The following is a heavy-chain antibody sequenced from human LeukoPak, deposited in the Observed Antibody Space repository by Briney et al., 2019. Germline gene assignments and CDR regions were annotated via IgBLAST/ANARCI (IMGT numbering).Heavy chain of an antibody. CDR3: ARGLGYGSGSYLDY. Sequence: PSETLSLTCTVSGGSVSSGSYYWSWIRQPPGKGLEWIGTIYYSGSTNYNPSLKSRVTISVDTSKNQFSLKLSSVTAADTAVYYCARGLGYGSGSYLDYWGQGTLVTVSS. D-gene: IGHD3-10*01. CDR1: GGSVSSGSYY. V-gene: IGHV4-61*01. CDR2: IYYSGST. J-gene: IGHJ4*02.